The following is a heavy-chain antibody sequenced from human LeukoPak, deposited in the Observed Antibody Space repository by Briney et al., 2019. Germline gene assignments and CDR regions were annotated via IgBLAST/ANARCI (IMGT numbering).Heavy chain of an antibody. J-gene: IGHJ4*02. Sequence: GGSLRLSCAASGFTFSSYAMSWVRQAPGKGLEWVSTISGSGGSTYYADSVKGRFTISRDNSKNTLYLQMNSLRAEDTAVYYCAKRPRYGDYFDYWGQGTLVTVSS. V-gene: IGHV3-23*01. CDR2: ISGSGGST. CDR1: GFTFSSYA. CDR3: AKRPRYGDYFDY. D-gene: IGHD4-17*01.